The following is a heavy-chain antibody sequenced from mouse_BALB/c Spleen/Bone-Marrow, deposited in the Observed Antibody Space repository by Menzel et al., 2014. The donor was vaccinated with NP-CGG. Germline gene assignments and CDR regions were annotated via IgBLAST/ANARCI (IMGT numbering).Heavy chain of an antibody. J-gene: IGHJ2*01. CDR3: ARIYYGNYY. CDR2: INPGSGGT. CDR1: GYAFTNYL. D-gene: IGHD2-1*01. Sequence: QVQLKESGAELVRPGTSVKVSCKASGYAFTNYLIDRVKQRPGQGLEWIGVINPGSGGTNYNEKFKGKATLTADKSSSTAYMQLSSLTSDDSAVYFCARIYYGNYYWGQGTTLTVSS. V-gene: IGHV1-54*01.